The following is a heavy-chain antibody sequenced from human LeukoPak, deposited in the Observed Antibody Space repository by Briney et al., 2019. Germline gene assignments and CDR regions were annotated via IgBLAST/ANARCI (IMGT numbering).Heavy chain of an antibody. CDR3: ARFSYYYDSSGYYLDHFDY. CDR1: GYTFTSYG. J-gene: IGHJ4*02. CDR2: ISAYNGNT. D-gene: IGHD3-22*01. V-gene: IGHV1-18*01. Sequence: GASVKVSCKASGYTFTSYGISWVRQAPGQGLEWMGWISAYNGNTNYAQKLQGRVTMTTDTSTSTAYMELRSLRSDDTAVYYCARFSYYYDSSGYYLDHFDYWGQGTLVTVSS.